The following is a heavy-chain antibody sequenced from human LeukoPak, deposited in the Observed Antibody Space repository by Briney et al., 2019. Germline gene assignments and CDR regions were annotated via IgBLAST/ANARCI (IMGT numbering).Heavy chain of an antibody. D-gene: IGHD3-10*01. J-gene: IGHJ3*02. CDR2: MNPNSGNT. CDR3: ARGRIQYYYGSGRPRKDDAFDI. Sequence: ASVKVSCKASGYTFTSYGINWVRQATGQGLEWMGWMNPNSGNTGYAQKFQGRVTMTRNTSISTAYMELSSLRSEDTAVYYCARGRIQYYYGSGRPRKDDAFDIWGQGTMVTVSS. CDR1: GYTFTSYG. V-gene: IGHV1-8*01.